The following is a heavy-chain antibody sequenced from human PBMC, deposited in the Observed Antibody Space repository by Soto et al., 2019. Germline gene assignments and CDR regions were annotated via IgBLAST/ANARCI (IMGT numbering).Heavy chain of an antibody. Sequence: QVQLVESGGGVVQPGRSLRLSCAASGFTFSSYGMHWVRQAPGKGLEWVAVISSDGSNKDYADSVKGRFTISRDNSKNTLYLQMNTLRAEDSAVYYCAKDVVVGATPGLGDYYYYYGMDVWGQGTTVTVSS. V-gene: IGHV3-30*18. CDR2: ISSDGSNK. CDR3: AKDVVVGATPGLGDYYYYYGMDV. CDR1: GFTFSSYG. D-gene: IGHD1-26*01. J-gene: IGHJ6*02.